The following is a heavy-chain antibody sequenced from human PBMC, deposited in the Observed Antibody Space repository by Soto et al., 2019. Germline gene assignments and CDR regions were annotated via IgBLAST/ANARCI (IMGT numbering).Heavy chain of an antibody. J-gene: IGHJ6*02. D-gene: IGHD3-10*01. CDR1: GYSFTSYW. Sequence: GESLKISCKGSGYSFTSYWIGWVRQMPGKGLEWMGIIYPGDSDTRYSPSFQGQVTISADKSISTAYPQWSSLKASDTAMYYCAITYGSGSYGSGSYYYGMDVWGQGTTVTVSS. CDR2: IYPGDSDT. V-gene: IGHV5-51*01. CDR3: AITYGSGSYGSGSYYYGMDV.